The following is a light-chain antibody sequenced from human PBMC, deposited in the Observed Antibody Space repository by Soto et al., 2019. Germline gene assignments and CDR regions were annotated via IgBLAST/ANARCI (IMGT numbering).Light chain of an antibody. J-gene: IGKJ1*01. V-gene: IGKV1-12*01. CDR3: QQRSNWPPTWT. CDR1: QGIRTW. CDR2: AAS. Sequence: DIQMTQSPSSVSASVGDRVSITCRASQGIRTWLAWYQQKPGKAPKLLIYAASSLQSGVPSRFSGSGSGTDFTLTISSLQPEDFAVYYCQQRSNWPPTWTFGQGTKVDIK.